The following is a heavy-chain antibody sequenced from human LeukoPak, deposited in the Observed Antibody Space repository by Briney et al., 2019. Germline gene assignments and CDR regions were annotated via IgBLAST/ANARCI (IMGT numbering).Heavy chain of an antibody. V-gene: IGHV3-30*02. Sequence: GGSLRLSCAASGFTFSSYGVHWVRQAPGKGLEWWAFIRYDGSNKYYADSVKGRFTISSDNSKNTLYLQMINLRAEATAVYYCGKWVDFWSVYSSYYYYYMDVWGKGTTVTVSS. CDR3: GKWVDFWSVYSSYYYYYMDV. CDR1: GFTFSSYG. J-gene: IGHJ6*03. CDR2: IRYDGSNK. D-gene: IGHD3-3*01.